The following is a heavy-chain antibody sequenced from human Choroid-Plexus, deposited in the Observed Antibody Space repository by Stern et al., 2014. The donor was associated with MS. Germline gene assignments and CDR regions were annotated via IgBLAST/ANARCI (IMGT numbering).Heavy chain of an antibody. CDR1: GYIFTGYY. D-gene: IGHD3-3*01. J-gene: IGHJ6*02. Sequence: QVQLVESGAEVKKPGASVKVSRKTSGYIFTGYYIHWVRQAPGQGLEWMAWINPNTGGTHYAQKFQGRVTMSRDTSISTAYVELSSLTSDDTAVYYCARDQRGITIFGVVTDYYYLGMDVWGQGTTVTVSS. CDR2: INPNTGGT. V-gene: IGHV1-2*02. CDR3: ARDQRGITIFGVVTDYYYLGMDV.